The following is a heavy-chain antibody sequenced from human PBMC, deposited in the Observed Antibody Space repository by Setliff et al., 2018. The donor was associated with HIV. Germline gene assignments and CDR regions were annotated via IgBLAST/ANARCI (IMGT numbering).Heavy chain of an antibody. V-gene: IGHV1-69*10. CDR2: IISILNVA. D-gene: IGHD6-13*01. J-gene: IGHJ3*02. CDR1: RGTFTSYA. Sequence: SVKVSCKTFRGTFTSYAFTWVRQAPGQGLEWMGGIISILNVATYAQKFQGRVTITADKSTSTVYMELSSLRSEDSAVYYCARVLKGYSSSYEAFDIWGQGTMVTVSS. CDR3: ARVLKGYSSSYEAFDI.